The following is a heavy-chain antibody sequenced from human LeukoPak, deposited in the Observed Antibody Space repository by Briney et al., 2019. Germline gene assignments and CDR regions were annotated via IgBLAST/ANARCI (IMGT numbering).Heavy chain of an antibody. V-gene: IGHV3-23*01. J-gene: IGHJ4*02. CDR1: GFTFSSYG. CDR2: INDSGSST. Sequence: GRSLRLSCAASGFTFSSYGMTWVRQAPGKGLEWVSVINDSGSSTFYADSVKGRFTISRDNSKNTLYLQMSGLRAEDTAVYYCARSLKWNLVGFDHWGQGTLVIVSS. CDR3: ARSLKWNLVGFDH. D-gene: IGHD1-1*01.